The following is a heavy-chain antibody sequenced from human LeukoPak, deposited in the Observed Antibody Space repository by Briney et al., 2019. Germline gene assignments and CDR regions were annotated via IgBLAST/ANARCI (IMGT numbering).Heavy chain of an antibody. Sequence: SETLSLTCTVSGGSINSYYWDWIRQPPGKGLEWIGYIHSSGSTSYNPSLKSRVTISVDTSKNQFSLKLSSVTAADTAVYYCARAGYSHTCFDPWGQGTLVTVSS. V-gene: IGHV4-59*01. CDR1: GGSINSYY. J-gene: IGHJ5*02. CDR3: ARAGYSHTCFDP. CDR2: IHSSGST. D-gene: IGHD6-13*01.